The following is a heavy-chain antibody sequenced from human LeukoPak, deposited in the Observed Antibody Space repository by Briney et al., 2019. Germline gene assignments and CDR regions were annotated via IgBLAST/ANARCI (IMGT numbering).Heavy chain of an antibody. CDR1: GFTFSTYS. CDR3: TRAQDPTILSYFDY. V-gene: IGHV3-48*02. J-gene: IGHJ4*02. D-gene: IGHD5-24*01. Sequence: GGSLRLSCAASGFTFSTYSMNWVRQAPGKGLEWVSYINPSSTTIYYADSVKGRFTISRDNAKNSLYLQMNSLRDEDTAVYYCTRAQDPTILSYFDYWGQGTLVTVSS. CDR2: INPSSTTI.